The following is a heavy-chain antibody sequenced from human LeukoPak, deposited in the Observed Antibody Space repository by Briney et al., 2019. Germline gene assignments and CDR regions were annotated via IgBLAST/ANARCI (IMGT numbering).Heavy chain of an antibody. J-gene: IGHJ4*02. D-gene: IGHD2-15*01. CDR1: EFTFTSYG. CDR3: ARGSPPDY. Sequence: PGGSLRLSCAASEFTFTSYGLNWVRQAPGKGLEWVSYISSSGNTISYADSVKGRFTISRDNAKNSLYLQLNSLRAEDTAVYYCARGSPPDYWGQGTLVTVSS. CDR2: ISSSGNTI. V-gene: IGHV3-48*03.